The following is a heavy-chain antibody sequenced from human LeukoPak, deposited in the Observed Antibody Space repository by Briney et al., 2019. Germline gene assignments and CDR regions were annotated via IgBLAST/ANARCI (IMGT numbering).Heavy chain of an antibody. D-gene: IGHD3-22*01. CDR1: GFIFSDYS. CDR3: ARGNYYDSSGYYGY. J-gene: IGHJ4*02. CDR2: ISTSGNYI. V-gene: IGHV3-21*01. Sequence: GGSLRLSCAASGFIFSDYSMNWVRQAPGKGLEWVSYISTSGNYIYYADSVKGRFTISRDNAKNSLYLQMNSLRAEDTAVYYCARGNYYDSSGYYGYWGQGTLVTVSS.